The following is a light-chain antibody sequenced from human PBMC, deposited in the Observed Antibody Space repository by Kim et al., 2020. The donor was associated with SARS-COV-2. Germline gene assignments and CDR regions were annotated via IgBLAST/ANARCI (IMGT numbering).Light chain of an antibody. Sequence: DIVMTPSPLSLPVSPGEPSSISCRSSQSLLHGNGYHYMDWYLQKPGQSPQLLISLASNRASGAPDRCSGSGSGTDFTLKNSRVEAEDVRVYYSMQGLQTPYTFGQGTKLEI. CDR1: QSLLHGNGYHY. J-gene: IGKJ2*01. CDR3: MQGLQTPYT. CDR2: LAS. V-gene: IGKV2-28*01.